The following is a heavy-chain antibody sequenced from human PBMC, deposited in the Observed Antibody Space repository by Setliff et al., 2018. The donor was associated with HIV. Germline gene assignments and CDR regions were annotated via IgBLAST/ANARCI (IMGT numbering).Heavy chain of an antibody. V-gene: IGHV4-39*01. Sequence: PSETLSLTCTVPGGSINRSNYYWGWIRQPPGKGLEWIGTISYTGSTSYDPSLKSRVTISLDTSKYQFFLKLSSVTAPDTAIYYCARQTWEYYDTLTGYYRSPKNFDSWGQGTLVTVSS. CDR1: GGSINRSNYY. J-gene: IGHJ4*02. CDR2: ISYTGST. CDR3: ARQTWEYYDTLTGYYRSPKNFDS. D-gene: IGHD3-9*01.